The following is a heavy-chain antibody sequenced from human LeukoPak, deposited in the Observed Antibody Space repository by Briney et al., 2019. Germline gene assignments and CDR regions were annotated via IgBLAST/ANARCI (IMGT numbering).Heavy chain of an antibody. CDR1: GVSISSYY. V-gene: IGHV4-4*07. CDR3: ARDRYYYGSGSYYFDY. Sequence: SETLSLTCTVSGVSISSYYWSWIRQPAGKGLEWIGRIHTSGSTNYNPSLKSRVTMSVDTSKNQFSLKLSSVTAADTAVYYCARDRYYYGSGSYYFDYWGQGTLVTVSS. D-gene: IGHD3-10*01. J-gene: IGHJ4*02. CDR2: IHTSGST.